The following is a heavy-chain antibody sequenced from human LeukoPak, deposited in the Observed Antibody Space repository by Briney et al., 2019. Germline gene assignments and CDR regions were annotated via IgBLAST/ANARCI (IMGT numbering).Heavy chain of an antibody. CDR3: ARDYPYSGYDYGPFDY. CDR1: GFTFSSYA. J-gene: IGHJ4*02. D-gene: IGHD5-12*01. V-gene: IGHV3-21*01. Sequence: GGSLRLSCAASGFTFSSYAMSWVRQAPGKGLEWVSSISSSSNYIYYADSVKGRFTMSRDNAKNSLYLQMNSLRAEDTAVYYCARDYPYSGYDYGPFDYWGQGTLVTVSS. CDR2: ISSSSNYI.